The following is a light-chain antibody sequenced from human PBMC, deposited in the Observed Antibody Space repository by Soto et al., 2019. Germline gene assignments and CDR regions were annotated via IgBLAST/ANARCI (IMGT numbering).Light chain of an antibody. CDR3: QQYGNPYT. Sequence: ESVLTQSPATLSLSPGERATLSCRARQTISSNFLAWYQQKPGQAPRLLIYGASTRATGIPDRFSGSGSGTDFTLTISRLEPEDCAVYYCQQYGNPYTFGQGTKLEIK. V-gene: IGKV3-20*01. J-gene: IGKJ2*01. CDR2: GAS. CDR1: QTISSNF.